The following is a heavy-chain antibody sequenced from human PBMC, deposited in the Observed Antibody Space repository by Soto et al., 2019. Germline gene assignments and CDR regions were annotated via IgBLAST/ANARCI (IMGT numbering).Heavy chain of an antibody. Sequence: ASVKVSCKASGYTFTSYAMHWVRQAPGQRPEWMGWINAGNGNTKYSQKFQGRVTITRDTSASTAYMELSSLRSEDTAVYYCASWPRYGDYGFDYWGQGTLVTVSS. CDR1: GYTFTSYA. V-gene: IGHV1-3*01. CDR2: INAGNGNT. CDR3: ASWPRYGDYGFDY. D-gene: IGHD4-17*01. J-gene: IGHJ4*02.